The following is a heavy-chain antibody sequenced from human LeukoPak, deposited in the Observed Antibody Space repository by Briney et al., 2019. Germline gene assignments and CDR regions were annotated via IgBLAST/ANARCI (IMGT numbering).Heavy chain of an antibody. CDR1: GFTFDDYA. CDR3: AKDTSSSSWYFDY. Sequence: GGSLRLSCGASGFTFDDYAMHWVRQAPGKGLEWVSGISWNSGSIGYADSVKGRFTISRDNAKNSLYLQMNSLGAEDTALYYCAKDTSSSSWYFDYWGQGTLVTVSS. V-gene: IGHV3-9*01. CDR2: ISWNSGSI. J-gene: IGHJ4*02. D-gene: IGHD6-13*01.